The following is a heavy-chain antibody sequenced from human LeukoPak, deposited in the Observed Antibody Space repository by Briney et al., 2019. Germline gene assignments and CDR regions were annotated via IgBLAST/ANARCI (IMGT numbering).Heavy chain of an antibody. CDR1: GFTFSTCA. V-gene: IGHV3-30*09. CDR3: AKWDPVGY. D-gene: IGHD1-26*01. J-gene: IGHJ4*02. CDR2: FSSDGSST. Sequence: GGSLRLSCAASGFTFSTCAMHWVRQAPGKGLEWVAVFSSDGSSTYYAGSVKGRFAISKDNSKNTLYLQMNSLRAEDTAVYYCAKWDPVGYWGQGTLVTVSS.